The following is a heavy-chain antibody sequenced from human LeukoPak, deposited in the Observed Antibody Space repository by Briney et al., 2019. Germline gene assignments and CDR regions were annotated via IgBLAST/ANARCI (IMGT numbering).Heavy chain of an antibody. Sequence: PGGSLRLSCAAAGITFSSNWMSWVRQAPGKGLEWVASIKPDGSEKYYVDSVKGRFTISRDNAKNSLYLQMNSLRAEDSAVYYCARDGCTSTSCYTRGDVWGKGTMVTVSS. CDR3: ARDGCTSTSCYTRGDV. CDR2: IKPDGSEK. J-gene: IGHJ6*03. V-gene: IGHV3-7*01. CDR1: GITFSSNW. D-gene: IGHD2-2*02.